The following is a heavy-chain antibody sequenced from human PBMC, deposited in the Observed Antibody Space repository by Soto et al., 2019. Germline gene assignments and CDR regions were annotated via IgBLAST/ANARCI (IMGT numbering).Heavy chain of an antibody. CDR2: ISGSGGST. J-gene: IGHJ6*02. D-gene: IGHD3-10*01. CDR1: GFTFSSYA. CDR3: AKGRITMVRGVNRGDYYYGMDV. Sequence: GGSLRLSCAASGFTFSSYAMSWVRQAPGKGLEWVSAISGSGGSTYYADSVKGRFTISRDNSKNTLYLQMTSLRAEDTAVYYCAKGRITMVRGVNRGDYYYGMDVWGQGTTVTVSS. V-gene: IGHV3-23*01.